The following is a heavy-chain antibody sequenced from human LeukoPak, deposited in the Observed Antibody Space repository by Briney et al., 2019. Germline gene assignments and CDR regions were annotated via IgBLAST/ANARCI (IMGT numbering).Heavy chain of an antibody. CDR3: ARVMAARREDLNWFDP. D-gene: IGHD6-6*01. Sequence: SETLSLTCTVSGGSISSSGSYWGWIRQPPGKGLEWIGSVYYSGNTYNPSLKSRVTISVDASKNQFSLNLTSVNAADTAIYYCARVMAARREDLNWFDPWGQGTLVTVSS. V-gene: IGHV4-39*07. J-gene: IGHJ5*02. CDR1: GGSISSSGSY. CDR2: VYYSGNT.